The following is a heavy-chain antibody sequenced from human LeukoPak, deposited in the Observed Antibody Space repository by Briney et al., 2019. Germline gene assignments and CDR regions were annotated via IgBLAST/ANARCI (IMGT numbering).Heavy chain of an antibody. CDR3: ARAVTYYDYVWWSYRFNWFDP. V-gene: IGHV1-3*01. D-gene: IGHD3-16*02. J-gene: IGHJ5*02. CDR2: INAGNGNT. CDR1: GYTFTSYA. Sequence: ASVKVSCKASGYTFTSYAMHWVRQAPGQRLEWMGWINAGNGNTKYSQKFQGRVTITRDTSASTAYMELSSLRSEDTAVYYCARAVTYYDYVWWSYRFNWFDPWGQGTLVTVSS.